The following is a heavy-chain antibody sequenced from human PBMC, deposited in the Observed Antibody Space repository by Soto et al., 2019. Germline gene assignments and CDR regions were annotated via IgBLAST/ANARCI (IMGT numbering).Heavy chain of an antibody. CDR3: ARDHGMFLSYYYYGMDV. J-gene: IGHJ6*02. Sequence: PGGSLRLSCAASGFTFSRFSMHWVRQAPGKGLAWVAVISYDGKNKHFAESVKGRFSVSRDDSKNTIYLEINNLRGDDSAVYYCARDHGMFLSYYYYGMDVWGQGTTVTVSS. CDR1: GFTFSRFS. D-gene: IGHD3-10*02. V-gene: IGHV3-30*04. CDR2: ISYDGKNK.